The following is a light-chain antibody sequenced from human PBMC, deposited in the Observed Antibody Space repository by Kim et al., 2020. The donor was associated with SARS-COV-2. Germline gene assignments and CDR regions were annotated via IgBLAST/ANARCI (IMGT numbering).Light chain of an antibody. CDR1: SSNVGSLG. Sequence: QTARLTGTGNSSNVGSLGVAWLQQHQGLPPKLLSCRDNNRPSGISGGFSAARSGNTASLTIAGLQPEDEADYYCSAWDSSLNTWMFGGGTQLTVL. V-gene: IGLV10-54*04. CDR3: SAWDSSLNTWM. J-gene: IGLJ3*02. CDR2: RDN.